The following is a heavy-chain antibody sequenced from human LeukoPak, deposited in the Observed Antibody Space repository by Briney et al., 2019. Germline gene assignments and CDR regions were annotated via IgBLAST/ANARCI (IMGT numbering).Heavy chain of an antibody. D-gene: IGHD5-12*01. CDR2: ISGSGGST. Sequence: GGSLRLSCAASGLTFRSYAMSWVRQAPGKGLERVSDISGSGGSTYYADSVKGRFTISRDNSKNTLYLQMNSLRAEDTAVYYCAKAVDIVATIPFDYWGQGTLVTVSS. V-gene: IGHV3-23*01. CDR3: AKAVDIVATIPFDY. CDR1: GLTFRSYA. J-gene: IGHJ4*02.